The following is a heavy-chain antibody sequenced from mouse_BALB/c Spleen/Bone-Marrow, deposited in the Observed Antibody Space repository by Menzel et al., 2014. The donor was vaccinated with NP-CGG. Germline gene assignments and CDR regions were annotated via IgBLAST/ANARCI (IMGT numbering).Heavy chain of an antibody. CDR3: ARDMGGILFVY. D-gene: IGHD4-1*01. Sequence: DVMLVESGGGLVQPGGSLRLSCATSGFTYTDYYMNWVRQPPGKALEWLGFIRNKANGYTTEYSASVKGRFTISRDNSQSILYLQMNTLRVEDSATYYCARDMGGILFVYWGQGTTLTVSS. J-gene: IGHJ2*01. CDR1: GFTYTDYY. CDR2: IRNKANGYTT. V-gene: IGHV7-3*02.